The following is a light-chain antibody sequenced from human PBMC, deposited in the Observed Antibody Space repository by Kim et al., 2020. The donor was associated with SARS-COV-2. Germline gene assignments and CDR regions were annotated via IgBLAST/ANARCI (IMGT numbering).Light chain of an antibody. CDR1: QSVLYSSNNKNY. J-gene: IGKJ3*01. CDR3: QQYYSTPFT. Sequence: ATINCKSSQSVLYSSNNKNYLAWYQQKPGQPPKLLIYWAPTRESGVPDRFSGSGSGTDFTLTISSLQAEDVAVYYCQQYYSTPFTFGPGTKVDIK. V-gene: IGKV4-1*01. CDR2: WAP.